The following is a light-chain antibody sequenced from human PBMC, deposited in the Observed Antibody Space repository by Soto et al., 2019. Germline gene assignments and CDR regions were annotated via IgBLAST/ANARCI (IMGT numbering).Light chain of an antibody. CDR1: QTISSW. J-gene: IGKJ4*01. V-gene: IGKV1-5*01. Sequence: DIPMTQSPSTLSGSLGDRVTITWRASQTISSWLAWYQQKPGKAPNLLIYTSSNLQSGVPPRFSGSGYGTEFNLTINSLQSEDFAVYYCQQYSNWPLTFGGGTKVDI. CDR3: QQYSNWPLT. CDR2: TSS.